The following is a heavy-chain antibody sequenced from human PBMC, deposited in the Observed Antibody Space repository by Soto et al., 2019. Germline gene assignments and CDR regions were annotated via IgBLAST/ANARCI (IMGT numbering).Heavy chain of an antibody. D-gene: IGHD4-17*01. J-gene: IGHJ6*03. CDR1: GFRFSGYT. Sequence: GGSLRLSCAASGFRFSGYTIHWVRQAPGRGLEWVALISYDGSEKYQTDSVKGRFTISRDNSKNTLYLQMNSLRAEDTAVYYCAKDYGGLRPGEYYMDVWGKGTTVTVSS. V-gene: IGHV3-30*18. CDR3: AKDYGGLRPGEYYMDV. CDR2: ISYDGSEK.